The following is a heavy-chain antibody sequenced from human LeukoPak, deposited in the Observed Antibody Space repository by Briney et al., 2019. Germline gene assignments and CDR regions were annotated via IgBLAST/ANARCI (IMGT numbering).Heavy chain of an antibody. CDR1: GGSSSGYY. J-gene: IGHJ4*02. V-gene: IGHV4-34*01. D-gene: IGHD6-19*01. CDR3: ASFRGYSSGWYWRY. Sequence: SETLSLTCAVYGGSSSGYYWSWIRQPPGKGLEWIGEINHSGSTNYNPSLKSRVTISVDTSKNQFSLKLSSVTAADTAVYYCASFRGYSSGWYWRYWGQGTLVTVSS. CDR2: INHSGST.